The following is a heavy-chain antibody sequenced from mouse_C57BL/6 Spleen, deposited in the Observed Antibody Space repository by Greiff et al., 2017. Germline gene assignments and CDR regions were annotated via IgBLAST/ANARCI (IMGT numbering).Heavy chain of an antibody. Sequence: VQLQQPGAELVKPGASVKLSCKASGYTFTSYWMHWVKQRPGQGLEWIGMIHPNSGSTNYNEKFKSKATLTVDKSSSTAYMQLSSLTSEDSAVYYCARRGSSYGDFDVWGTGTTVTVSS. J-gene: IGHJ1*03. CDR1: GYTFTSYW. D-gene: IGHD1-1*01. V-gene: IGHV1-64*01. CDR2: IHPNSGST. CDR3: ARRGSSYGDFDV.